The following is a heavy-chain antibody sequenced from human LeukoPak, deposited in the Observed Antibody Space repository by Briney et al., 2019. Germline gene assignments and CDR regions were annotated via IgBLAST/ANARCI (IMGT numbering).Heavy chain of an antibody. Sequence: PSETLSLICNVSRGSVSSYFWSWIRQPAGKGLEWIGRVHASGSTNYSPSLRSRVTISLDKSNNNFSLKLTSVTAADTAVYHCARDADSDCGVFGRWGRGIPVIVSS. CDR1: RGSVSSYF. CDR3: ARDADSDCGVFGR. D-gene: IGHD4/OR15-4a*01. J-gene: IGHJ2*01. V-gene: IGHV4-4*07. CDR2: VHASGST.